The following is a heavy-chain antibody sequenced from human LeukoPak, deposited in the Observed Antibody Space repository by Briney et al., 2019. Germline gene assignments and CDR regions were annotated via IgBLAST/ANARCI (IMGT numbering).Heavy chain of an antibody. J-gene: IGHJ4*02. CDR1: GYTFTSYG. D-gene: IGHD1-26*01. CDR3: ARDRTSGSYRQGMDY. V-gene: IGHV1-18*01. CDR2: ISAYNGNT. Sequence: ASVKVSCKASGYTFTSYGISWVRQAPGQGLEWMGWISAYNGNTNYAQKLQGRVTMTTDTSTSTAYMELRSLRSDDTAVYYCARDRTSGSYRQGMDYWGQGTLVTVSS.